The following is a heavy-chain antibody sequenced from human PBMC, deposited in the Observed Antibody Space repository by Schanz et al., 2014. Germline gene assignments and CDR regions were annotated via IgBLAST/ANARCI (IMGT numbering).Heavy chain of an antibody. CDR2: ISAYTNNT. CDR3: ARGGYSSGWYDRDIAHFDY. Sequence: QVQLVQSGAEVKKPGSSVKVSCKASRSTFSSYTISWVRQAPGQGLEWMGWISAYTNNTNYAQKVQGRVTMTTDTSTSTAYMELRSLRSDDTAVYYCARGGYSSGWYDRDIAHFDYWGQGTLVTVSS. CDR1: RSTFSSYT. J-gene: IGHJ4*02. V-gene: IGHV1-18*01. D-gene: IGHD6-19*01.